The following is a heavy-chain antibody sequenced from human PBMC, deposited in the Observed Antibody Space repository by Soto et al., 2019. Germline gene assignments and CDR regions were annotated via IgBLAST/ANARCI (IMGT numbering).Heavy chain of an antibody. CDR1: GGTFSNYA. J-gene: IGHJ6*02. V-gene: IGHV1-69*13. D-gene: IGHD3-10*01. Sequence: GASVKASCKASGGTFSNYAISWVRQAPGQRLEWVGGIIPMFGTSNYAQNFQGRVSITADESTSTAYMELSSLRSEDTAVYYCARGVRTGFYGMDVWGQGTTVTVSS. CDR2: IIPMFGTS. CDR3: ARGVRTGFYGMDV.